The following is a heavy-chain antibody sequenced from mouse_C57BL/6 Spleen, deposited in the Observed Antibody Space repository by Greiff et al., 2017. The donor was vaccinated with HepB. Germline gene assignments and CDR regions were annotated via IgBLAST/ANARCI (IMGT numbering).Heavy chain of an antibody. V-gene: IGHV1-55*01. CDR1: GYTFTSYW. CDR3: ARDYYGSSYWPWFAY. J-gene: IGHJ3*01. Sequence: QVQLQQPGAELVKPGASVKMSCKASGYTFTSYWITWVKQRPGQGLEWIGDIYPGSGSTNYNEKFKSKATLTVDTSSSTAYMQLSSLTSEDSAVYYCARDYYGSSYWPWFAYWGQGTLVTVSA. CDR2: IYPGSGST. D-gene: IGHD1-1*01.